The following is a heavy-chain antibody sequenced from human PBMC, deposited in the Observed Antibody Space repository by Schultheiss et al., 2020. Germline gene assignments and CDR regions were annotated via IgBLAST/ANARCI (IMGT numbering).Heavy chain of an antibody. CDR1: GGSISSGGYY. D-gene: IGHD5-18*01. CDR2: IYYRGST. Sequence: SETLSLTCTVSGGSISSGGYYWSWIRQPPGKGLEWIGTIYYRGSTYYNPSLKSRVTISVDTSKNQFSLKLTSVTAADTAVYYCAREGDRPYSLDYWGQGTLVTVYS. V-gene: IGHV4-39*07. CDR3: AREGDRPYSLDY. J-gene: IGHJ4*02.